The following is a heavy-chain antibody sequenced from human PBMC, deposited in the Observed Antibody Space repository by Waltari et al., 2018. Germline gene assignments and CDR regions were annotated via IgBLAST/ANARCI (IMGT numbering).Heavy chain of an antibody. D-gene: IGHD4-17*01. Sequence: EVQLVESGGGLVQPGRSLRLSCAASGFTFDDYAMHWVRQAPGKGLEWVSGISWNSGRVDYAGSGKGLVTSSRDSAKNSLYLQMNSLRAEDTAFYYCAKDIFYTVTTSFDFWGQGTLVTISS. CDR3: AKDIFYTVTTSFDF. CDR1: GFTFDDYA. J-gene: IGHJ4*02. V-gene: IGHV3-9*01. CDR2: ISWNSGRV.